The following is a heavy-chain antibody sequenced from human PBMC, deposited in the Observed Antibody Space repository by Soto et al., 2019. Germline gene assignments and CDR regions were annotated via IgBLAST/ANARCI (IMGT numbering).Heavy chain of an antibody. Sequence: GGSLRLSCVASGFHFGPFWMHWVRQAPGKGLVWVSHINSDGSTIVYADSVKGRFTISRDNAKNTLYLQMNSLRVEDTAVYFCARDRGLTDSFDIWGQGTMVTVSS. J-gene: IGHJ3*02. V-gene: IGHV3-74*01. CDR3: ARDRGLTDSFDI. CDR2: INSDGSTI. CDR1: GFHFGPFW. D-gene: IGHD3-10*01.